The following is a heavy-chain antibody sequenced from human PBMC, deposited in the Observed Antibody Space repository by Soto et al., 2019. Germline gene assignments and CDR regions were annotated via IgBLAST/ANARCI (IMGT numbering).Heavy chain of an antibody. J-gene: IGHJ4*02. CDR1: GGSISGSY. CDR2: VYYTGST. D-gene: IGHD6-19*01. Sequence: SETLSLTCSVSGGSISGSYWSWIRQSPGKGLEWLGYVYYTGSTNYSPSLRSRVSISVDTSKNEFSLRLSSVTAADTAVYFCARGVAVPGTTIHYSGQGTQVTVSS. V-gene: IGHV4-59*01. CDR3: ARGVAVPGTTIHY.